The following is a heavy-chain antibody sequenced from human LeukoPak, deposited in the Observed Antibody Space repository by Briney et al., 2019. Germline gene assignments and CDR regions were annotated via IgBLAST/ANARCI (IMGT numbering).Heavy chain of an antibody. CDR2: IIPIFGTA. V-gene: IGHV1-69*01. J-gene: IGHJ6*03. D-gene: IGHD3-3*01. CDR1: GGTFSSYA. CDR3: ARGRNYDFWSGSYYMDV. Sequence: SVKVSCKASGGTFSSYAISWVRQAPGQGLEWMGGIIPIFGTANYAQKFQGRVTITADESTSTAYMELSSLRSEDTAVYYCARGRNYDFWSGSYYMDVWGKGTTVTVSS.